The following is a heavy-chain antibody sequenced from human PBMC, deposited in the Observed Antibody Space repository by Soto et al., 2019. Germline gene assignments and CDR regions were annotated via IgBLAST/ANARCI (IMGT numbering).Heavy chain of an antibody. D-gene: IGHD4-17*01. CDR1: GFAFSSYS. CDR2: ISGSSRTT. V-gene: IGHV3-48*02. CDR3: ARSYNDYGCFDD. Sequence: EVQLVESGGGLVQPGGSLKLSCTASGFAFSSYSMNWVRQAPGKGLEWVSYISGSSRTTSYADSVKGRFTISRDTAKKSLFLQTNSLTDEDTAVYYCARSYNDYGCFDDWGQGALVTVSP. J-gene: IGHJ4*02.